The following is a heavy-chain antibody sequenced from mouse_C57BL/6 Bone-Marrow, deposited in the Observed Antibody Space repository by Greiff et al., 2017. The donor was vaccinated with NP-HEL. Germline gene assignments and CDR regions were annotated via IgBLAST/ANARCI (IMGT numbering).Heavy chain of an antibody. CDR1: GYTFTSYW. Sequence: QVQLQQPGAELVMPGASVKLSCKASGYTFTSYWMHWVKQRPGQGLEWIGEIDPSDSYTNYNQKFKGKSTLTVDKSSSTAYMQLSSLTSEDSAVYYCARKGGTTVVATRWYFDVWGTGTTVTVSS. D-gene: IGHD1-1*01. V-gene: IGHV1-69*01. CDR3: ARKGGTTVVATRWYFDV. CDR2: IDPSDSYT. J-gene: IGHJ1*03.